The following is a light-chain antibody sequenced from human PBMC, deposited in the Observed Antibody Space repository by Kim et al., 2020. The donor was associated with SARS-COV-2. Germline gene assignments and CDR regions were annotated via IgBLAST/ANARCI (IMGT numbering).Light chain of an antibody. V-gene: IGLV2-14*03. CDR2: DVS. Sequence: QSALTQPASVSGSPGQSITISCTRTITDIGSYNYVSWYQQHPGKVPKVIISDVSNRPSGVSDRFSGSKSVNTASLTISGLQAEDEADYYCSSYTSSSTLVFGGGTKVTVL. CDR1: ITDIGSYNY. CDR3: SSYTSSSTLV. J-gene: IGLJ2*01.